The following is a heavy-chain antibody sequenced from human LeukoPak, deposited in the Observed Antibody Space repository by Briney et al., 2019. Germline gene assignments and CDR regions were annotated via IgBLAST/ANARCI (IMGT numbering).Heavy chain of an antibody. V-gene: IGHV4-34*01. Sequence: SETLSLTCAVYGGSFSGYYWSWIRQPPGKGLEWIGEINHSGSTNYNPPLKSRVTISVDTSKNQFSLKLSSVTAADTAVYYCARAIAVAGTGGLDYWGQGTLVTVSS. CDR3: ARAIAVAGTGGLDY. J-gene: IGHJ4*02. D-gene: IGHD6-19*01. CDR2: INHSGST. CDR1: GGSFSGYY.